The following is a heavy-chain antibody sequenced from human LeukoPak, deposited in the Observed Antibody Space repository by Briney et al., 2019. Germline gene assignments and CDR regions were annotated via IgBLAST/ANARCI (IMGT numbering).Heavy chain of an antibody. CDR2: IYTSGST. V-gene: IGHV4-4*07. CDR3: ARETYYYGSGSYYSFDY. Sequence: PSETLSLTCTVSGGSINSYYWSWIRQPAGKGLEWIGRIYTSGSTKYNPSLKSRVTMSVDTSKNQFSLKLSSVTAADTAVYYCARETYYYGSGSYYSFDYWGQGTLVTVSS. D-gene: IGHD3-10*01. CDR1: GGSINSYY. J-gene: IGHJ4*02.